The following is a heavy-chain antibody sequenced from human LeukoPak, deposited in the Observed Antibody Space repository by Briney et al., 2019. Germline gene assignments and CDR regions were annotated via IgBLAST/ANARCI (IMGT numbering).Heavy chain of an antibody. Sequence: GASVKVSCKASGYTFTGYYMHWVRQAPGQGLEWMGWINPNSGGTNYAQKFQGWVTMARDTSISTAYMELSRLRSDDTAVYYCARAPYYYYGMDVWGKGTTVTVSS. V-gene: IGHV1-2*04. CDR3: ARAPYYYYGMDV. CDR2: INPNSGGT. J-gene: IGHJ6*04. CDR1: GYTFTGYY.